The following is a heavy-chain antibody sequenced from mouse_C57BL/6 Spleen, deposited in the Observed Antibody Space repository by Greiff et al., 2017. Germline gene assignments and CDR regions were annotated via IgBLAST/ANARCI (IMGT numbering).Heavy chain of an antibody. CDR1: GFTFSDYG. Sequence: DVMLVESGGGLVKPGGSLKLSCAASGFTFSDYGMHWVRQAPEQGLEWVAYISSGSSTIYYADTVKGRFTLSRDNAKNTLFLQMTSLRSEDTAMEYCARERGTWVFAYWGQGTLVTVAA. J-gene: IGHJ3*01. V-gene: IGHV5-17*01. CDR3: ARERGTWVFAY. CDR2: ISSGSSTI.